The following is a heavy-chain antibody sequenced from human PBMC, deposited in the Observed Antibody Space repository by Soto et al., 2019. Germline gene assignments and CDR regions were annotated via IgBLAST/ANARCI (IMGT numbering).Heavy chain of an antibody. Sequence: GASVKVSCKASGYTFTSYYMHWVRQAPGQGLEWMGIINPSGGSTSYAQKFQGRVTMTRDTSTSTVYMELSSLRSEDTAVYYCLKASRWGGSGSYYNVDFDYWGQGTLVTVSS. J-gene: IGHJ4*02. CDR1: GYTFTSYY. D-gene: IGHD3-10*01. CDR3: LKASRWGGSGSYYNVDFDY. CDR2: INPSGGST. V-gene: IGHV1-46*01.